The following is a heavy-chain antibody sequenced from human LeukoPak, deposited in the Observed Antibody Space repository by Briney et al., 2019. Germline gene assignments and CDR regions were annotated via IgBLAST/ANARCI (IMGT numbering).Heavy chain of an antibody. CDR3: AKDLPRPDGYKPAPAL. V-gene: IGHV3-30*02. D-gene: IGHD5-24*01. J-gene: IGHJ3*01. CDR2: IRYDGSNK. Sequence: GGSLRLSCAASGFTFSTNGMHWVRQAPGKGLEWVAFIRYDGSNKYYADSVKGRFTISRDNSKNTLYLQMNSLRAEDTAVYYCAKDLPRPDGYKPAPALWGQGTMVTVSS. CDR1: GFTFSTNG.